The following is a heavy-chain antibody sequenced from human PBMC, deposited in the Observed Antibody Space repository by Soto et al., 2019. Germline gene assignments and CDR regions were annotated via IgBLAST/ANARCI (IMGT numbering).Heavy chain of an antibody. J-gene: IGHJ3*01. CDR1: GGSISSYF. V-gene: IGHV4-59*03. Sequence: PSETLSLTCSVSGGSISSYFRNWLRQPPGKGLERIGYIYDDGTTDYNPSLKSRVTILLDMSKNQFSLKLSSVTAADTAVYYCVSSRSAIYGDALDVWGQGTMVTVSS. D-gene: IGHD2-2*01. CDR3: VSSRSAIYGDALDV. CDR2: IYDDGTT.